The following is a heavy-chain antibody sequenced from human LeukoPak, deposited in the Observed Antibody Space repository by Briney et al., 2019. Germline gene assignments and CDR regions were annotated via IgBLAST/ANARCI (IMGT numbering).Heavy chain of an antibody. CDR3: ARPSYYRYTDY. J-gene: IGHJ4*02. Sequence: SETLSLTCAVSGGSISSSKWWSWVRQPPGKGLEWIGEIYHSGSTYYNPSLKSRVTISVDTSKNQFSLRLSSVTAADTAVYYCARPSYYRYTDYWGQGTLVTVSS. D-gene: IGHD3-10*01. CDR2: IYHSGST. V-gene: IGHV4-4*02. CDR1: GGSISSSKW.